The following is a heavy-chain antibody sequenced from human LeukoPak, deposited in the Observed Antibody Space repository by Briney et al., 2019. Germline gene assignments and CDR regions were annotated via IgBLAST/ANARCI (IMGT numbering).Heavy chain of an antibody. Sequence: PWGSLRLSCAASGFTVSSNYMSWVRQAPGKGLEWVSVIYSGGSTYYADSVKGRFTISRDNSKNTLYLQMNSLRAEDTAVYYCARTIGDYYYGSGSYYNVFADYWGQGTLVTVSS. CDR1: GFTVSSNY. CDR3: ARTIGDYYYGSGSYYNVFADY. D-gene: IGHD3-10*01. J-gene: IGHJ4*02. V-gene: IGHV3-53*01. CDR2: IYSGGST.